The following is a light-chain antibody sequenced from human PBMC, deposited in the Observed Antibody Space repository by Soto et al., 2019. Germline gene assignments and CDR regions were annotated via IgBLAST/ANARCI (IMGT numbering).Light chain of an antibody. CDR2: DAS. CDR3: QQRTDWPPWT. V-gene: IGKV3-11*01. CDR1: QSISLS. J-gene: IGKJ1*01. Sequence: PGERATLSCRASQSISLSLAWYQHKPGQAPRLLIYDASKRATGIPARFSGSGSGTDFTLSISSLEPEDFAVYYCQQRTDWPPWTFGQGTKVDIK.